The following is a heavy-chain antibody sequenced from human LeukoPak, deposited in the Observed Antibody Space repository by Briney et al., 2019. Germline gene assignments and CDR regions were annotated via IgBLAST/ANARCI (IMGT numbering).Heavy chain of an antibody. J-gene: IGHJ4*02. CDR1: GFTFGDYA. Sequence: PGGYLRLSCTASGFTFGDYAMSWFRQAPGKGLEWVGFIRSKAYGGTTGYAASVKGRFTISRDDSKSIAYLQMNSLKTEDTAVYYCTRPFSGIAVAGTGFDYWGQGTLVTVSS. V-gene: IGHV3-49*03. CDR2: IRSKAYGGTT. CDR3: TRPFSGIAVAGTGFDY. D-gene: IGHD6-19*01.